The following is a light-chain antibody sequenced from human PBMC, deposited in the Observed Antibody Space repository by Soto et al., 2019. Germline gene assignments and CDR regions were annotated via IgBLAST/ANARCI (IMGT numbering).Light chain of an antibody. CDR3: HHYGNSPQT. V-gene: IGKV3-20*01. CDR1: QSVISSS. J-gene: IGKJ1*01. CDR2: GAS. Sequence: EIELTQSPGTLSLSPGERATLSCRASQSVISSSLAWYQQKPGQAPRLLIYGASSRATGIPDRFSGSGSGTDFTLTISRLEPEDFAVYYCHHYGNSPQTFGQGTRVEI.